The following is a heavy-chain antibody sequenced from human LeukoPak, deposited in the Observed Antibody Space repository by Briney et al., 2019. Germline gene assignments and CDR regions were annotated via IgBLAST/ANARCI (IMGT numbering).Heavy chain of an antibody. J-gene: IGHJ4*02. CDR1: GGSFSGYY. V-gene: IGHV4-59*08. CDR2: IYYSGST. Sequence: SETLSLTCAVYGGSFSGYYWSWIRQPPGKGLEWIGYIYYSGSTNYNPSLKSRVTISVDTSKNQFSLKLSSVTAADTAVYYCARLDNDYGDYVLDYWGQGTLVTVSS. CDR3: ARLDNDYGDYVLDY. D-gene: IGHD4-17*01.